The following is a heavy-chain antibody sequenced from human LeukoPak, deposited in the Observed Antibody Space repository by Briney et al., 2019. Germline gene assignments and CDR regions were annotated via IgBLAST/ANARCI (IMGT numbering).Heavy chain of an antibody. CDR2: ISSTSNYI. CDR1: GFTFSSYT. CDR3: ARASYSGYDSARDYYFDY. D-gene: IGHD5-12*01. V-gene: IGHV3-21*01. J-gene: IGHJ4*02. Sequence: GGSLRLFCEASGFTFSSYTFNWVRQAPGKGLEWLSSISSTSNYIYYADSVKGRLTVSRDNAKNSLYLQMNSRRAEETAVYFCARASYSGYDSARDYYFDYWGQGTLVTVSS.